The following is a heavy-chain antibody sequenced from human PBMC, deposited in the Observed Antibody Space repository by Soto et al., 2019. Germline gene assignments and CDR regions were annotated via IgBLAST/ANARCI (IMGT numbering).Heavy chain of an antibody. J-gene: IGHJ4*01. CDR1: GCILSYYL. D-gene: IGHD3-9*01. CDR3: SPWGILTGYDY. Sequence: RGGSLRLSGETSGCILSYYLMSWVRQAPGKGLEWVANIKKDGHEKFYADSVKGRFVISRDDAKNSLYLQMNSLRVDDTATYFCSPWGILTGYDYWGQGTLVTVS. CDR2: IKKDGHEK. V-gene: IGHV3-7*02.